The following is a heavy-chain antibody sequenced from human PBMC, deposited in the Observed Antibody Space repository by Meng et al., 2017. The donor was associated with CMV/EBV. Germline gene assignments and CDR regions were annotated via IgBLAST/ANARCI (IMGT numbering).Heavy chain of an antibody. CDR1: FTLRSSC. J-gene: IGHJ5*02. D-gene: IGHD3-22*01. Sequence: FTLRSSCMHWVRQAPGEGLEWVGCIIRNSGSKASDYTSPGRGSMTMKSDDSKNTLYLQRVSLKNEDTAVYYCFTNCCDRSSFWFAPWGQGTLVTVSS. CDR2: IIRNSGSKAS. CDR3: FTNCCDRSSFWFAP. V-gene: IGHV3-15*01.